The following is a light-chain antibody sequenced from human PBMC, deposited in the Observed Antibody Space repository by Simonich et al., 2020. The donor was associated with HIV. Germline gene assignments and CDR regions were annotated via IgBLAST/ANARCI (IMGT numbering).Light chain of an antibody. CDR1: QSILYSSHNKNY. Sequence: DIMMTQYPDSLAVSLGERATINRKSNQSILYSSHNKNYLVWYQKKPGQPPKLLIYWASTRESGVPDRFSGSGSGTDFTLTISSLQAEDVAIYYCQQYYITPRTFGQGTKVEIK. V-gene: IGKV4-1*01. CDR2: WAS. CDR3: QQYYITPRT. J-gene: IGKJ1*01.